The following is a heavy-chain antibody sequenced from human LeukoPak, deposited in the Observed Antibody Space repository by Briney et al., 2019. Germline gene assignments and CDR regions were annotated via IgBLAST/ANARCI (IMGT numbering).Heavy chain of an antibody. CDR2: IFYSGIT. V-gene: IGHV4-39*07. CDR3: ARERGYCGGDCYSHYFDY. CDR1: GGPLNNGIYY. J-gene: IGHJ4*02. D-gene: IGHD2-21*02. Sequence: SETLSLTCTVSGGPLNNGIYYWGWIRQLPGRGLEWIGTIFYSGITYNNPSLKSRVTISVDTSKNQFSLKLSSVTAADTAVYYCARERGYCGGDCYSHYFDYWGQGTLVTVSS.